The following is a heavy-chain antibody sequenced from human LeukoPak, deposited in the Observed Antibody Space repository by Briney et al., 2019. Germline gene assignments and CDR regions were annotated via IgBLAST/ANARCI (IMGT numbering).Heavy chain of an antibody. J-gene: IGHJ6*03. V-gene: IGHV1-46*01. Sequence: GASVKVSCKASGYTFTSYYMHWVRQAPGQGLEWMGIINPSGGSTSYAQKFQGRVTMTRDMSTSTVYMELSSLRSEDTAVYYCARGRPPGHYYYYYMDVWGKGTTVTISS. CDR1: GYTFTSYY. CDR3: ARGRPPGHYYYYYMDV. CDR2: INPSGGST.